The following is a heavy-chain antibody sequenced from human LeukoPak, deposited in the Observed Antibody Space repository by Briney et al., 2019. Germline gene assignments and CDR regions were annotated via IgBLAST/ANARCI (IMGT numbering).Heavy chain of an antibody. CDR3: ARGAVDTVMVTDYYYGMDV. CDR1: GFTFSSYA. Sequence: GGSLRLSCAASGFTFSSYAMYWVRQAPGKGLEWVAVISYDGSNKYYADSVKGRFTISRDNSKNTLYLQMNILRAEDTAVYYCARGAVDTVMVTDYYYGMDVWGQGTTVTVSS. CDR2: ISYDGSNK. J-gene: IGHJ6*02. D-gene: IGHD5-18*01. V-gene: IGHV3-30-3*01.